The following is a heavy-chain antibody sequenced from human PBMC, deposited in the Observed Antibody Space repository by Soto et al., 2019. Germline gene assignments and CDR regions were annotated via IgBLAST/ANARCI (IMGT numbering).Heavy chain of an antibody. CDR2: IKSKTDGGTT. J-gene: IGHJ4*02. V-gene: IGHV3-15*07. Sequence: GVSLRLSCAASGFTFSRAWMNWVRQAPGKGLEWVGRIKSKTDGGTTDYAAVVKGRFTISRDDSENTLYVQMNSLKSEDTAVYYCTTYWDYYESNTYYYFDYWGQGALVTVSS. D-gene: IGHD3-22*01. CDR1: GFTFSRAW. CDR3: TTYWDYYESNTYYYFDY.